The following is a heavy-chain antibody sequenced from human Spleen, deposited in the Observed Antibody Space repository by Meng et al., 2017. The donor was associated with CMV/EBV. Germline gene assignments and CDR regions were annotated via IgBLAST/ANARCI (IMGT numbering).Heavy chain of an antibody. V-gene: IGHV1-69*04. J-gene: IGHJ6*02. CDR1: GYTFTSYG. D-gene: IGHD3-3*01. Sequence: SVKVSCKASGYTFTSYGISWVRQAPGQGLEWVGRIIPLRGIANYAQNMQGRVTITAEKSTNTVYMEVSSLRFEDTAVYYCARDPLEDFWSGYYGNYKGMDVWGQGTTVTVSS. CDR3: ARDPLEDFWSGYYGNYKGMDV. CDR2: IIPLRGIA.